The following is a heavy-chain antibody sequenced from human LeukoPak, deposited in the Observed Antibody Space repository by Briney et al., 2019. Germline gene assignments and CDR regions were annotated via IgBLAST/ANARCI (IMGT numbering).Heavy chain of an antibody. CDR1: GYTFTSYD. CDR3: ARVGMVRGVIPGY. CDR2: MDPNSGNT. V-gene: IGHV1-8*01. Sequence: ASVKVSCKASGYTFTSYDINWVRQATGQGLEWMGWMDPNSGNTGYAQKFQGRVTMTRNTSISTAYMELSSLRSEDTAVYYCARVGMVRGVIPGYWGQGTLVTVSS. J-gene: IGHJ4*02. D-gene: IGHD3-10*01.